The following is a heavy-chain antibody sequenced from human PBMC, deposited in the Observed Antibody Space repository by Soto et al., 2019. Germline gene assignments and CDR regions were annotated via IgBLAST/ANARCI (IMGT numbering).Heavy chain of an antibody. Sequence: SDTLSLTCTVSGGSIGFYYWSWIRQPPGKGLEWIGYIFYSGATAYNPSLKSRVTISVDTSKNQFSLELGSATAADTGVYYCARHRNWNDFAGDSWGLGTLVTVSS. CDR3: ARHRNWNDFAGDS. V-gene: IGHV4-59*08. CDR1: GGSIGFYY. CDR2: IFYSGAT. D-gene: IGHD1-1*01. J-gene: IGHJ4*02.